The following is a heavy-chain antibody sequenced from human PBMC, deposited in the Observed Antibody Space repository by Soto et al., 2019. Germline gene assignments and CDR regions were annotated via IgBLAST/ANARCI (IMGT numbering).Heavy chain of an antibody. CDR2: ISYDGSNK. D-gene: IGHD6-6*01. V-gene: IGHV3-30-3*01. CDR1: RFIFSNFA. Sequence: QVQLVESGGGVVQPGRSLRLSCVASRFIFSNFAMHWVRQAPGKGLEWVAFISYDGSNKFYADSVKGRFSISRDNSENTLYLQMNSLRGEDSAVYYCGRAAATRPYFYYFYGMDAWGQGTTVTVSS. J-gene: IGHJ6*02. CDR3: GRAAATRPYFYYFYGMDA.